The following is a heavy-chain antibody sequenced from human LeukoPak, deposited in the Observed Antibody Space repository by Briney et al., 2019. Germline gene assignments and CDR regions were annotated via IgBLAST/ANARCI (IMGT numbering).Heavy chain of an antibody. V-gene: IGHV3-53*01. D-gene: IGHD3-22*01. Sequence: GGSLRLSCAASGFTVSSNYMSWVRQAPGKGLEWVSVIYSGGSTYYADSVKGRFTISRDNSKNTLYLQMNSLRAEDTAVYYCARAPMSYDSSGFGGAFDIWGQGTMVTVSS. J-gene: IGHJ3*02. CDR1: GFTVSSNY. CDR3: ARAPMSYDSSGFGGAFDI. CDR2: IYSGGST.